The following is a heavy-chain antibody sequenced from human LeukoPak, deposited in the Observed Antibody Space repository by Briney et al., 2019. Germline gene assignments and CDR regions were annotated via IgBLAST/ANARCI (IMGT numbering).Heavy chain of an antibody. Sequence: ASVKVSCKASGYTFSGYYIHWVRQAPGQGLEYMGWINPNSGDTDYVQKFRGRVTMTRDTSITTAYMKLSRLTSDDTAVYYCAKLSTSVTSGQACWGQGALVTVSS. CDR1: GYTFSGYY. D-gene: IGHD4-17*01. CDR3: AKLSTSVTSGQAC. CDR2: INPNSGDT. J-gene: IGHJ4*02. V-gene: IGHV1-2*02.